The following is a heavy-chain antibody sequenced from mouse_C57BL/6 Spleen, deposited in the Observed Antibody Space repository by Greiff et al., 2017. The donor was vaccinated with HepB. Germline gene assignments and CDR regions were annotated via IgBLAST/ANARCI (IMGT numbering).Heavy chain of an antibody. V-gene: IGHV1-74*01. CDR2: IHPSDSDT. CDR3: AIFDYDSWFAY. J-gene: IGHJ3*01. Sequence: QVQLQQPGAELVKPGASVKVSCKASGYTFTSYWMHWVKQRPGQGLEWIGRIHPSDSDTNYNQKFKGKATLTVDKSSSTAYIQLSSLTSEDSAVYYCAIFDYDSWFAYWGQGTLVTVSA. CDR1: GYTFTSYW. D-gene: IGHD2-4*01.